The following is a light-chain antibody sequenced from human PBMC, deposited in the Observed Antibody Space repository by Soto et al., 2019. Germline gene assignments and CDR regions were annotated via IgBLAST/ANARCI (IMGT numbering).Light chain of an antibody. V-gene: IGKV1-39*01. Sequence: DIQMTQSPASLSASVGDRVTITCRASQSISNFLNWYQQKPGKAPKVVIYAASSLQSGVPARFSGSGSGTDFILTISSLQLGDFATYYCQQSYNTPLTFGGGTKVEIK. CDR1: QSISNF. CDR3: QQSYNTPLT. J-gene: IGKJ4*01. CDR2: AAS.